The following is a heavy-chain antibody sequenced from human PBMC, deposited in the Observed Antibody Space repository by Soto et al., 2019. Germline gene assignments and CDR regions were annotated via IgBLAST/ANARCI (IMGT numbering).Heavy chain of an antibody. CDR2: ISSSGSTI. Sequence: GGSLRLSCAASGFTFRDYYMSWIRQAPGKGLEWISYISSSGSTIYYADSVKGRFTISRDNAKNSLYLQMNSLRAEGTAVYYCASNITHDAFDIWGQGTMVTVS. CDR3: ASNITHDAFDI. D-gene: IGHD3-10*01. CDR1: GFTFRDYY. V-gene: IGHV3-11*01. J-gene: IGHJ3*02.